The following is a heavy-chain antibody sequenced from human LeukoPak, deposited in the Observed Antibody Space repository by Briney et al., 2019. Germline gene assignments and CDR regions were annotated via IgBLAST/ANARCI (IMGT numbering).Heavy chain of an antibody. D-gene: IGHD6-13*01. CDR2: ISSSSSSI. CDR1: GFTFSSYI. Sequence: PGGSLRLSCAASGFTFSSYIMNWVRQAPGKGLEWVSYISSSSSSISYADSVKGRFSISRDNAKNSVSLQMNSLRAEDTAIYYCARGPGRVAAPATGSFDMWGQGIMVTVSS. CDR3: ARGPGRVAAPATGSFDM. V-gene: IGHV3-48*04. J-gene: IGHJ3*02.